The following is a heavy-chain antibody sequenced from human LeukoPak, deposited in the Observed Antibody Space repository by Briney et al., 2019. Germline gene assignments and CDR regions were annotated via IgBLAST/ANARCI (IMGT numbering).Heavy chain of an antibody. CDR2: ISWGSDSV. CDR3: AKDWSYGGNSWKYFGS. Sequence: GGSLRLSCAASGFTFDDYAMHWVRQAPGKGLEWVSGISWGSDSVDYADSVKGRFTISRDNAKNSLYLQMNSLRADGTALYYCAKDWSYGGNSWKYFGSWGQGILVTVSS. D-gene: IGHD4-23*01. CDR1: GFTFDDYA. J-gene: IGHJ4*02. V-gene: IGHV3-9*01.